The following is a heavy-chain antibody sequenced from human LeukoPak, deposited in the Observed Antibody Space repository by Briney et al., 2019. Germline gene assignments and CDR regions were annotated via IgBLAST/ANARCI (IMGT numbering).Heavy chain of an antibody. CDR3: ARFRQSDITGTYWFDP. V-gene: IGHV1-2*02. D-gene: IGHD1-7*01. Sequence: GASVKVSCKASGYIFSAYYMHWVRQAPGQGLEWMEWINPNNGDTNYAQKFQGRVTMTRDTSISTAYMELTRLTSDDTAVYYCARFRQSDITGTYWFDPWGQGTLVTVSS. J-gene: IGHJ5*02. CDR2: INPNNGDT. CDR1: GYIFSAYY.